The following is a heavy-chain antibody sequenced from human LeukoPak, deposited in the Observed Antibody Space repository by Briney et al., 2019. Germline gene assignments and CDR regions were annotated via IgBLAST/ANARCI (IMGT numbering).Heavy chain of an antibody. J-gene: IGHJ4*02. V-gene: IGHV3-33*01. Sequence: GGSLTLSCEESGFTFKNHGMHWVRQAPGKGLEWVAVIWYDGSNKYYADSVKGRFTISRDNSKNTLYLQMNSLRAEDTAVYYCTRDRSSVYFDYWGRENVDRVSS. CDR3: TRDRSSVYFDY. CDR1: GFTFKNHG. D-gene: IGHD3-22*01. CDR2: IWYDGSNK.